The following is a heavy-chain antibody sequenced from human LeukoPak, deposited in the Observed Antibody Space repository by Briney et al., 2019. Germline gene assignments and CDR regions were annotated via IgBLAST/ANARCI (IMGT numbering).Heavy chain of an antibody. CDR3: AEHRAAVVTDFDY. CDR2: ISGSGGNT. J-gene: IGHJ4*02. V-gene: IGHV3-23*01. D-gene: IGHD4-23*01. CDR1: GFTFSSYA. Sequence: TGGSLRLSCAASGFTFSSYAMSWVRQAPGKGLEWVSGISGSGGNTYYADSVKGRFTISRDNSKNTLYLQMNSLRAEDTAVYYCAEHRAAVVTDFDYWGQGTLVTVSS.